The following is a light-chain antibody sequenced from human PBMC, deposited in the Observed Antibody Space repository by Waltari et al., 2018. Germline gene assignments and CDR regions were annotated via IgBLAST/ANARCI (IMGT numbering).Light chain of an antibody. J-gene: IGLJ1*01. V-gene: IGLV2-8*01. CDR1: SNDVGRYDT. CDR3: SSHGGTNNFYV. Sequence: QSALTQPPSASGSPGQSVTISCTGTSNDVGRYDTVCWYQQLPGKAPKLIIYEDNKRPSGIPDRFSVSKSGNTASLTVSGLQPEDEADYYCSSHGGTNNFYVFGTGIQVTVL. CDR2: EDN.